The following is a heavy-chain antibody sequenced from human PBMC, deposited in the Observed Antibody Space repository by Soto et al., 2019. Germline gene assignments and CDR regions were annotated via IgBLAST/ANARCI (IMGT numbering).Heavy chain of an antibody. J-gene: IGHJ4*02. V-gene: IGHV1-3*04. Sequence: QVQLVQSGAEVKKPGASVKVSCKASGYTFTSYTLHWVRQAPGQRLEWMGWINTGNGNTKYSQKFQGRVTITRDTSASTAYMELSSLRSEDTAVYYCARGATMVRGVIIDYFDYGGQGTLVNVYS. CDR1: GYTFTSYT. CDR2: INTGNGNT. D-gene: IGHD3-10*01. CDR3: ARGATMVRGVIIDYFDY.